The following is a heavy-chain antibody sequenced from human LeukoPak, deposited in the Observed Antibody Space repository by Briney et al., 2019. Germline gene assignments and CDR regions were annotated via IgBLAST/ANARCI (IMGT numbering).Heavy chain of an antibody. CDR2: IYHTGST. J-gene: IGHJ4*02. CDR1: GGSNSSSKW. D-gene: IGHD3-22*01. V-gene: IGHV4-4*02. Sequence: SETLSLTCAVSGGSNSSSKWWSWVRQPPGKGLEWIGEIYHTGSTNYNPSLKSRVTISVDKSKDQFSLKLTSVTAADTAVYYCARGDSSGYPDYWGQGSLVTVSS. CDR3: ARGDSSGYPDY.